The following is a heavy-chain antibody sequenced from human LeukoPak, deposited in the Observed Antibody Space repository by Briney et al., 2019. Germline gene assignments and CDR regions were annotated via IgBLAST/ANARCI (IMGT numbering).Heavy chain of an antibody. CDR3: ARESTTIFGVVTSYYYGMDV. V-gene: IGHV4-61*01. CDR2: IYYSGST. Sequence: PSETLSLTCTVSGGSVSSGSYYWSWIRQPPGKGLEWIGYIYYSGSTNYNPSLKSRVTISVDTSKNQFSLKLSSVTAADTAVYYCARESTTIFGVVTSYYYGMDVWGQGTTVTVSS. CDR1: GGSVSSGSYY. J-gene: IGHJ6*02. D-gene: IGHD3-3*01.